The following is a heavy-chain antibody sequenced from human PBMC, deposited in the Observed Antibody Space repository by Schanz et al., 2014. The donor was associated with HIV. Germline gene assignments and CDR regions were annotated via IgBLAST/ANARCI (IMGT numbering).Heavy chain of an antibody. CDR2: ITWNSITI. Sequence: EVQLGESGGGLVQPGRSLRLSCAASGFTFDDYAMHWVRQVPGKGLEWVSGITWNSITIDYADSVKGRFIISRDNAKNSLYLQMNSLRPEDTALYYCAKGTFLAADGHDAFDIWGQGTMVTVSS. V-gene: IGHV3-9*01. D-gene: IGHD6-13*01. CDR3: AKGTFLAADGHDAFDI. J-gene: IGHJ3*02. CDR1: GFTFDDYA.